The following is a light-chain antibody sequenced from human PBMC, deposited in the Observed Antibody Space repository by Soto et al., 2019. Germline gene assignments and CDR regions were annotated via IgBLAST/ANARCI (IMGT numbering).Light chain of an antibody. CDR1: QTIYKY. CDR2: AAS. V-gene: IGKV1-8*01. J-gene: IGKJ1*01. CDR3: HQNFNYPRT. Sequence: AIQMTQSPSSVSASTGDGVTISCRATQTIYKYLAWYQQKPGKPPHLLIYAASTLQSGVPSRFNGSGSGTDFTLTIPALQSEDSATYYCHQNFNYPRTFGQGTKVEI.